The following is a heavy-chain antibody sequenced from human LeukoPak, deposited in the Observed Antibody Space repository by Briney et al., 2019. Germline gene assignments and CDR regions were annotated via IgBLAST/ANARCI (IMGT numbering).Heavy chain of an antibody. CDR2: IYSDDST. CDR1: GLTVSNNY. CDR3: ARDGRVGATRLNI. D-gene: IGHD1-26*01. V-gene: IGHV3-66*02. J-gene: IGHJ3*02. Sequence: GGSLRLSCAASGLTVSNNYMSWVRQAPGKGLEWVSVIYSDDSTYYADSVRGRFTISRDNSKNTLYLQMNSLRAEDTAVYYCARDGRVGATRLNIWGQGTMVTVSS.